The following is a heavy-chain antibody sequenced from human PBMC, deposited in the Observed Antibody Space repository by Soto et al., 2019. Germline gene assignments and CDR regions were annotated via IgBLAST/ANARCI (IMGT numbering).Heavy chain of an antibody. CDR1: GFTFSSYA. Sequence: GGSLRLSCAASGFTFSSYAMHWVRQAPGKGLEWVAVISYDGSNKYYADSVKGRFTISRDNSKNTLYLQMNSLRAEDTAVYYCATTKFGITMVRGVIDYWGQGTLVTVSS. CDR2: ISYDGSNK. J-gene: IGHJ4*02. V-gene: IGHV3-30-3*01. D-gene: IGHD3-10*01. CDR3: ATTKFGITMVRGVIDY.